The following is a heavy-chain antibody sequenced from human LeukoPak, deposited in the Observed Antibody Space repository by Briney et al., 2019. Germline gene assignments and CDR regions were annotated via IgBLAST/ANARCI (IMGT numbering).Heavy chain of an antibody. V-gene: IGHV4-59*01. Sequence: SETLSLTCTVSDDSINTYYWSWIRQPPGKGLEWIGYIYHSGSNNYNPSLRSRVTISVDTSKSQLSLKLNSVTAADTAVYFCARVRWLHAYYSYYYMDVWGRGTTVTVSS. D-gene: IGHD3-22*01. CDR3: ARVRWLHAYYSYYYMDV. J-gene: IGHJ6*03. CDR1: DDSINTYY. CDR2: IYHSGSN.